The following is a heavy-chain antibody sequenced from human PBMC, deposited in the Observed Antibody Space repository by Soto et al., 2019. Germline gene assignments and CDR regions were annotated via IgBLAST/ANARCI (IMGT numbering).Heavy chain of an antibody. CDR3: ARVVGYCSGGSCWGNWFAP. V-gene: IGHV1-18*04. CDR1: GYTFTSYG. J-gene: IGHJ5*02. D-gene: IGHD2-15*01. Sequence: QVQLVQSGAEVKKPGASVKVSCKASGYTFTSYGISWVRQAPGQGLEWMGWISAYNGNTNYAQKLQGRVTMTTDTSTSTAYVELRSLRSDDTAVYYCARVVGYCSGGSCWGNWFAPWGQGTLVTVSS. CDR2: ISAYNGNT.